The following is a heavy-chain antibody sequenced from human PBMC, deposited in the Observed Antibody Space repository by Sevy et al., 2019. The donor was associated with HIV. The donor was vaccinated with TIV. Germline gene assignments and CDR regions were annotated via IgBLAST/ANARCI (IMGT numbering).Heavy chain of an antibody. D-gene: IGHD2-21*01. J-gene: IGHJ4*02. Sequence: GGSLRLSCAASRFNIRVYWMLWVRQAPGKGLEWVANINEDGSTKYYLESVKGRFTISRDNAENSVFLQMNSLRVEDTAVYYCVRALFKADSLWGQGTLVTVSS. CDR3: VRALFKADSL. CDR1: RFNIRVYW. V-gene: IGHV3-7*01. CDR2: INEDGSTK.